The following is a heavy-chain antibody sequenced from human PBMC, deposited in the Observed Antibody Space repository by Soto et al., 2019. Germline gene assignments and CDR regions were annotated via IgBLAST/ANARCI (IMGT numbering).Heavy chain of an antibody. CDR1: GFTFSSCT. CDR3: ARDKRDLRFLEWSYYFDY. D-gene: IGHD3-3*01. V-gene: IGHV3-30-3*01. CDR2: ISYDGSNK. J-gene: IGHJ4*02. Sequence: PGGSLRLSCAASGFTFSSCTMHWVRQAPGKGQKWVALISYDGSNKYYADSVKGRFTISRDNSKNTLYLQMDSLRSDYSALYYCARDKRDLRFLEWSYYFDYWGQGT.